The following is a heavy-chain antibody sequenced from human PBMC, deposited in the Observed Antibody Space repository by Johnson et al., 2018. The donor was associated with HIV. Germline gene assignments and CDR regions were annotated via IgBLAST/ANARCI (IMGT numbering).Heavy chain of an antibody. CDR2: IRYDGSNK. Sequence: QVQLVESGGGVVQPGGSLRLSCAGSGFTFSSYGMHWVRQAPGKGLEWVSFIRYDGSNKYYADSVKGRFTISRDNSKNTLYLQMNSLRAEDTAVYYCAKNGGVGGGSSNGAFDIWGQGTMVTVSS. D-gene: IGHD2-15*01. J-gene: IGHJ3*02. CDR1: GFTFSSYG. V-gene: IGHV3-30*02. CDR3: AKNGGVGGGSSNGAFDI.